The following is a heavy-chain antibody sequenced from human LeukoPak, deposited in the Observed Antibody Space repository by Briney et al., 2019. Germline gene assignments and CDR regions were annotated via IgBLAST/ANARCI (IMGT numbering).Heavy chain of an antibody. D-gene: IGHD6-13*01. V-gene: IGHV3-23*01. Sequence: PGGSLRLSCAASGFTFSSYGMSWVRQAPGKGLEWVSALGGSGGFTDYTDSVKGRFTISRDNSKNTLYLEMNSLRAEDTAVFYCAKDGRIGAAGNWGLDYWGQGTLVTVSS. CDR1: GFTFSSYG. CDR3: AKDGRIGAAGNWGLDY. J-gene: IGHJ4*02. CDR2: LGGSGGFT.